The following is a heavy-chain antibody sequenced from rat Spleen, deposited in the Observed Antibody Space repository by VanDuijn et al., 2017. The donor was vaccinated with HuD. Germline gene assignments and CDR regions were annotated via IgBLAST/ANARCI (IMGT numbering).Heavy chain of an antibody. Sequence: EVQLVESGGGLVQPGRSLKLSCAASGFTFSDYNMAWVRQAPKKGLEWVATISYDGSSNYYRDSVKGRFTISRDNAKSTLYLQMDSLRSEDTATYYCARGDYYSGPDYWGQGVMVTVSS. V-gene: IGHV5-7*01. D-gene: IGHD1-1*01. CDR2: ISYDGSSN. CDR3: ARGDYYSGPDY. CDR1: GFTFSDYN. J-gene: IGHJ2*01.